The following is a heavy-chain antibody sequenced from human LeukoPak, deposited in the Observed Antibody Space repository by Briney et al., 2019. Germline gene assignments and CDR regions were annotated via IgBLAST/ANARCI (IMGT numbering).Heavy chain of an antibody. CDR1: GGSISSSSYY. J-gene: IGHJ5*02. CDR2: IYYSGST. D-gene: IGHD6-13*01. Sequence: SETLSLTCTVSGGSISSSSYYWGWIRQPPGKGLEWIGSIYYSGSTYYNPSLKSRVTISVDTSKNQFSLKLSSVTAADTAVYYCARDGQQLVLGVVPSDQNWFDPWGQGTLVTVSS. CDR3: ARDGQQLVLGVVPSDQNWFDP. V-gene: IGHV4-39*07.